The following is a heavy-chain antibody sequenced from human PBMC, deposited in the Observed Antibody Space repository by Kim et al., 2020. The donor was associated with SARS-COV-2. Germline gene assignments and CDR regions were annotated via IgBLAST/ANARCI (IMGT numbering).Heavy chain of an antibody. V-gene: IGHV4-39*07. D-gene: IGHD4-17*01. Sequence: SETLSLTCTVSGGSISSSSYYWGWIRQPPGKGLEWIGSIYYSGSTYYNPSLKSRVTISVDTSKNQFSLKLSSVSASDAAVYYCARGPHHYCDYYVYYWG. CDR1: GGSISSSSYY. CDR2: IYYSGST. J-gene: IGHJ4*01. CDR3: ARGPHHYCDYYVYY.